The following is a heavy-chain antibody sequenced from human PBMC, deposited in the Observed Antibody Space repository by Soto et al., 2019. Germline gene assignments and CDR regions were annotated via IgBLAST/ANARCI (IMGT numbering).Heavy chain of an antibody. D-gene: IGHD3-3*01. CDR2: IVPIYGAT. CDR1: GGTFSSYA. CDR3: ATRAFRFGRGASDI. J-gene: IGHJ3*02. V-gene: IGHV1-69*13. Sequence: GASVKVSCKASGGTFSSYAISWVRQAPGQGLEWMGGIVPIYGATNYAQRFQGRVTITADESTSTAYMELSSLRSEDTAVYYCATRAFRFGRGASDIWGQGTMVTVSS.